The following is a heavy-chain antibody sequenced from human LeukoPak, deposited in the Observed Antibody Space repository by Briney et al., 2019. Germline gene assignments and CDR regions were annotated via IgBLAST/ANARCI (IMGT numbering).Heavy chain of an antibody. CDR2: IKQDGSEK. J-gene: IGHJ4*02. Sequence: PGGSLRLSCAASGFTFSDYYMSWVRQAPGKGLEWVANIKQDGSEKYYVDSVKGRFTISRDNAKNSLYLQMNSLRAEDTAVYYCARGKSTMVRGVSPHYWGQGTLVTVSS. CDR1: GFTFSDYY. CDR3: ARGKSTMVRGVSPHY. D-gene: IGHD3-10*01. V-gene: IGHV3-7*05.